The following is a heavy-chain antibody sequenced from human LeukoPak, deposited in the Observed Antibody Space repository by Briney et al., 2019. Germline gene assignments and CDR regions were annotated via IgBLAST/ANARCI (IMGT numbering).Heavy chain of an antibody. J-gene: IGHJ6*03. V-gene: IGHV4-39*01. D-gene: IGHD2-15*01. CDR1: GGSISSSTFY. CDR2: LYYSGST. CDR3: ARHAKYCSGGSCYSGYYYYYMDV. Sequence: SETLSLTCTVSGGSISSSTFYWGWIRQPPGKGLEWIGSLYYSGSTYYNPSLKSRVTISVDTSKNQFSLKLSSVTAADTAVYYCARHAKYCSGGSCYSGYYYYYMDVWGKGTTVTISS.